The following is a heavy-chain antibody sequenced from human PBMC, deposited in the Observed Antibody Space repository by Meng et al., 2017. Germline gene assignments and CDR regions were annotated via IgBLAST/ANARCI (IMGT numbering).Heavy chain of an antibody. D-gene: IGHD3-10*01. V-gene: IGHV3-23*01. CDR1: GFTFSSYA. Sequence: GESLKISCAASGFTFSSYAMSWVRQAPGKGLEWVSAISGSSGSTYYADSVKGRFTISRDNSRNTLYLQMNSLRAEDTAVYYCAKDPFGSGSYSDYWGQGTLVTVSS. CDR3: AKDPFGSGSYSDY. J-gene: IGHJ4*02. CDR2: ISGSSGST.